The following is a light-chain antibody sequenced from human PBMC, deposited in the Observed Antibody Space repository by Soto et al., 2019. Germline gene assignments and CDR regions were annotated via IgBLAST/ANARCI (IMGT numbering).Light chain of an antibody. CDR3: QQYANWPPWT. CDR2: NTS. CDR1: QTVRSS. J-gene: IGKJ1*01. V-gene: IGKV3-15*01. Sequence: EIVVTQSRSTLCVSPVETATLSCRASQTVRSSLAWYQQKPGQAPRLLIYNTSTRAAGIPTRFSGSGSGTEFILTISGLQSEDFAVYYCQQYANWPPWTFGQGTKVDIK.